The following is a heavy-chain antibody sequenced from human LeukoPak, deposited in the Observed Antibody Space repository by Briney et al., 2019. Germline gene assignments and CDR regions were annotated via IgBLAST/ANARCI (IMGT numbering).Heavy chain of an antibody. J-gene: IGHJ6*02. V-gene: IGHV7-4-1*02. Sequence: ASVKVSRKASGYTFTSYAMNWVRQAPGQGLEWMGWINTNTGNPTYAQGFTGRFVFSLDTSVSTAYLQISSLKAEDTAVYYCARAAVAGPNYYYYGMDVWGQGTTVTVSS. CDR2: INTNTGNP. D-gene: IGHD6-19*01. CDR3: ARAAVAGPNYYYYGMDV. CDR1: GYTFTSYA.